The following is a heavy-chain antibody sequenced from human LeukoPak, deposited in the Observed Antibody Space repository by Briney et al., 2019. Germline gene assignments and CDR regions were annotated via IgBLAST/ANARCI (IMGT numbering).Heavy chain of an antibody. CDR1: GFTFSSYW. CDR3: AREKATYGSGSYYY. Sequence: GGSLRLSCAASGFTFSSYWMHWVRQAPGKGLVWVSRINSDGSSTSYADSVKGRFTISRDNAKNTLYLQMNSLRAEDTAVYNCAREKATYGSGSYYYWGQGTLVTVSS. J-gene: IGHJ4*02. CDR2: INSDGSST. V-gene: IGHV3-74*01. D-gene: IGHD3-10*01.